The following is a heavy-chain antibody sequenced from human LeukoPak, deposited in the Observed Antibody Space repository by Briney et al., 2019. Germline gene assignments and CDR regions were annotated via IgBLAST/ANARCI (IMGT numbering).Heavy chain of an antibody. CDR3: ARGKELGYCTNGVCPNWFDP. D-gene: IGHD2-8*01. J-gene: IGHJ5*02. CDR2: MNPDSGST. V-gene: IGHV1-8*03. CDR1: GYTFTSYD. Sequence: ASVKVSCXASGYTFTSYDINWVRQATGQGLEWMGWMNPDSGSTGYAQKFQGRVTFTRNTSISTAYMELSSLRSEDTAVYYCARGKELGYCTNGVCPNWFDPWGQGTPVTVSS.